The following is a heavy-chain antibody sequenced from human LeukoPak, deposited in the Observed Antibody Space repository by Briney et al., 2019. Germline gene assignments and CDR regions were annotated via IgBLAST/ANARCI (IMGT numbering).Heavy chain of an antibody. D-gene: IGHD6-19*01. J-gene: IGHJ4*02. V-gene: IGHV3-23*01. Sequence: PGGSLRLSCAATGFTFSTYAMSWVRQAPGKGLEWVSALSDDGGHTYYAASVKGRFTISRDNSKNTLYLQMNSPRAEDTAVYHCAKGGWLEYWGQGTLVTVSS. CDR1: GFTFSTYA. CDR3: AKGGWLEY. CDR2: LSDDGGHT.